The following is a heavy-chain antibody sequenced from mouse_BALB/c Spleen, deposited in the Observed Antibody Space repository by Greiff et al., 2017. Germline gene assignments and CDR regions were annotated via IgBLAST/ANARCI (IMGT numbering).Heavy chain of an antibody. Sequence: EVQLVESGPELVKPGASVKISCKASGYTFTDYNMHWVKQSHGKSLEWIGYIYPYNGGTGYNQKFKSKATLTVDNSSSTAYMELRSLTSEDSAVYYCAREDYYGSSYYAMDYWGQGTSVTVSS. J-gene: IGHJ4*01. CDR3: AREDYYGSSYYAMDY. CDR1: GYTFTDYN. CDR2: IYPYNGGT. D-gene: IGHD1-1*01. V-gene: IGHV1S29*02.